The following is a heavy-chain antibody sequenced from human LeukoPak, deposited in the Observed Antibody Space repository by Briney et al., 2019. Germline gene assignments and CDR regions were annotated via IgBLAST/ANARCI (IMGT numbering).Heavy chain of an antibody. V-gene: IGHV4-34*01. CDR2: INHSGST. Sequence: PSETLSLTCAVYGGSFSGYYWSWIRQPPGKGLEWIGEINHSGSTNYNVSLKSRVTISVDTSKNRFSLKLSSVTAADTAVYYCARGTAAAVGVGYYYYYMDVWGKGTTVTVSS. CDR1: GGSFSGYY. J-gene: IGHJ6*03. D-gene: IGHD2-15*01. CDR3: ARGTAAAVGVGYYYYYMDV.